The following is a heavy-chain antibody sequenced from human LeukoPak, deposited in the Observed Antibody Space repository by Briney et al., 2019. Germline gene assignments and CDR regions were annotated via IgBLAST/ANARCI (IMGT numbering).Heavy chain of an antibody. CDR2: ISAYNGNT. J-gene: IGHJ4*02. D-gene: IGHD3-3*01. V-gene: IGHV1-18*01. Sequence: ASVKVSCKASGYTFTSYGISWVRQAPGQGLEWKGWISAYNGNTNYAQKLQGRVTMTTDTSTSTAYMELRSLRSDDTAVYYCARDSDIDFWSGYSFDYWGQGTLVTVSS. CDR1: GYTFTSYG. CDR3: ARDSDIDFWSGYSFDY.